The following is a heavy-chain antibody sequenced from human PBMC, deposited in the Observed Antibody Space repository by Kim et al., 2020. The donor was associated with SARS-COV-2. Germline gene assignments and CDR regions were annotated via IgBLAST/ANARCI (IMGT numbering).Heavy chain of an antibody. CDR2: T. CDR3: ARGDSSGWTD. D-gene: IGHD6-25*01. V-gene: IGHV1-8*01. J-gene: IGHJ4*02. Sequence: TDYAQTFQGRVTMTRNTSISTAYMELSSLRSEDTAVYYCARGDSSGWTDWGQGTLVTVSS.